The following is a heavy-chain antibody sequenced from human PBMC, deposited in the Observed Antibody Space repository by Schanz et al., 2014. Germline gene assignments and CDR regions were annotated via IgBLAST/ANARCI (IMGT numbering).Heavy chain of an antibody. Sequence: QLQLQESGPGLVIPSETLSLTCTVSGGSISSSTYYWGWIRQPPGKGPEWIGTIDDTGSTYYTPALGGRLPMSVDTSKPQPSVQLTSVTAADTAVYYCARLMVPGWFDPWGQGQLVTVSS. CDR1: GGSISSSTYY. D-gene: IGHD3-10*01. CDR3: ARLMVPGWFDP. J-gene: IGHJ5*02. V-gene: IGHV4-39*01. CDR2: IDDTGST.